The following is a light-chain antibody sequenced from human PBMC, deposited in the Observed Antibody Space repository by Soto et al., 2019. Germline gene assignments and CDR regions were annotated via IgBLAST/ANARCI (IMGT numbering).Light chain of an antibody. V-gene: IGKV1-8*01. J-gene: IGKJ1*01. CDR3: QHYKNYPWA. Sequence: AIRMTQSPSSLSASAGDGVAIACRASQDVGRYLAWYQQKPGQAPKLLIYGASTLQSGVPSRFSGGGSGTDFTLTISCLQSEDFATYYCQHYKNYPWAFGQGTKV. CDR1: QDVGRY. CDR2: GAS.